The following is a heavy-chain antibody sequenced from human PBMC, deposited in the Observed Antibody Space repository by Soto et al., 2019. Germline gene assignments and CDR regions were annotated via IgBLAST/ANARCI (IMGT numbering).Heavy chain of an antibody. CDR2: FGSAGDI. CDR3: ARGGPNWDYYFYGMDV. CDR1: GLTFSSYS. V-gene: IGHV3-13*01. Sequence: PGGSLRLSCAASGLTFSSYSMNWVRQAPGKGLEWVSTFGSAGDIYYSASVKGRFTISRDNARESLYLQMNSLIAADTAVYYCARGGPNWDYYFYGMDVWGQGTTVTVSS. D-gene: IGHD3-16*01. J-gene: IGHJ6*02.